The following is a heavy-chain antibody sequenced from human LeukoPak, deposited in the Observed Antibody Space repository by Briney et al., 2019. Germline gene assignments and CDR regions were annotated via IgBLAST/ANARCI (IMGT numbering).Heavy chain of an antibody. V-gene: IGHV3-23*01. D-gene: IGHD6-19*01. CDR3: AKDSIPDSSGWYGRGYYFDY. CDR2: IGGSGDST. CDR1: GFTFSSYA. Sequence: GGSLRLSCAASGFTFSSYAMTWVRQAPGKGLEWVSAIGGSGDSTYYADSVKGRFTISRDNSKNTLYLQMNSLRAEDTAVYYCAKDSIPDSSGWYGRGYYFDYWGQGTLVTVSS. J-gene: IGHJ4*02.